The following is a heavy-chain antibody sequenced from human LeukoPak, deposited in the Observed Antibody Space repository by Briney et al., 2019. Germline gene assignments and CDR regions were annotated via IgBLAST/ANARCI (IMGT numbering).Heavy chain of an antibody. Sequence: PGGSLRLSCAASGFTFSSYWMSWVRQAPGKGLEWVANIKQDGSEKYYVDSVKGRFTISRDNAKNSLYLQMNSLRAEDTAVYYCSNFVRGTVRGYFDYWGQGTLVTVSS. J-gene: IGHJ4*02. D-gene: IGHD4-11*01. V-gene: IGHV3-7*01. CDR3: SNFVRGTVRGYFDY. CDR2: IKQDGSEK. CDR1: GFTFSSYW.